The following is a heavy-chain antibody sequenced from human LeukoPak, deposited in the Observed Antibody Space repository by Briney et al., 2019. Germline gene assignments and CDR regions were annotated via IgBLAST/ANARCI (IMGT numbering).Heavy chain of an antibody. V-gene: IGHV5-51*01. J-gene: IGHJ6*02. CDR1: GYSFTSYW. CDR2: IYPGDSDT. D-gene: IGHD4-11*01. CDR3: ALTTEEYYYYYGMDV. Sequence: GESLKISCKGSGYSFTSYWIGWVRQMPGKGLEWMGIIYPGDSDTRYSPSFQGQVTISADKSISTAYLQWSSLKASDTAMYYCALTTEEYYYYYGMDVWGQGTTVTVSS.